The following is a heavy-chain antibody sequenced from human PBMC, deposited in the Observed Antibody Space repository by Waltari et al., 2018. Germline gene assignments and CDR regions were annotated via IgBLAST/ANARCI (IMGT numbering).Heavy chain of an antibody. J-gene: IGHJ5*02. Sequence: QLQLQESGPGLVKPSETLSLTCTVSGGSIRSSSYYWGWIRQPPGTGLEWIGRIYYSGSTYYNPSLKSRVTISVDTSKNQFSRKLSSVTAADTAVYYCAREGGTVTTNWFDPWGQVTLVTVSS. CDR1: GGSIRSSSYY. CDR3: AREGGTVTTNWFDP. V-gene: IGHV4-39*07. CDR2: IYYSGST. D-gene: IGHD4-4*01.